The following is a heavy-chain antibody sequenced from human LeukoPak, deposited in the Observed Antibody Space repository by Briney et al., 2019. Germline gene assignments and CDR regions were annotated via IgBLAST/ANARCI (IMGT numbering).Heavy chain of an antibody. D-gene: IGHD6-13*01. CDR1: GGSISSGGYS. CDR3: ARRRYIAAAGPINWFDP. CDR2: IYHSGST. V-gene: IGHV4-30-2*01. Sequence: SQTLSLTCAVSGGSISSGGYSWSWIRQPPGKGLEWIGYIYHSGSTYYNPSLKSRVTISVDRSKNQFSLKLSSVTAADTAVYYCARRRYIAAAGPINWFDPWGQGTLVTVSS. J-gene: IGHJ5*02.